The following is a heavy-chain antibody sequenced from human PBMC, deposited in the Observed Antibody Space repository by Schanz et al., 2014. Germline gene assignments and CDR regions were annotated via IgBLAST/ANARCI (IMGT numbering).Heavy chain of an antibody. CDR2: VSSRSDEI. Sequence: EMQLLESGGGLAQPGGSLRLSCAASGFTLSNYAMSWVRQAPGKGLEWVAAVSSRSDEIKYADSVRGRFTISRDNSRSTMYLQMNSLRAEDTAVYYCAKTLFPGGTQTFGNWGRGTLVTVSS. V-gene: IGHV3-23*05. D-gene: IGHD2-8*02. J-gene: IGHJ4*02. CDR3: AKTLFPGGTQTFGN. CDR1: GFTLSNYA.